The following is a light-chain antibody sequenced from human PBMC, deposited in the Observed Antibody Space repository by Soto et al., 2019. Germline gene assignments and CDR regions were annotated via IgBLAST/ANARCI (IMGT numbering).Light chain of an antibody. CDR3: QQRSNLWT. V-gene: IGKV3-11*01. CDR1: QSVGSS. Sequence: MVVTQSPATLSLSPGERATLSCRASQSVGSSVAWYQQKPGQAPRLLMYDASNRATGIPARFSGSGSGTDFTLSISSLEPEDSAVYYCQQRSNLWTFGQGTKVDIK. J-gene: IGKJ1*01. CDR2: DAS.